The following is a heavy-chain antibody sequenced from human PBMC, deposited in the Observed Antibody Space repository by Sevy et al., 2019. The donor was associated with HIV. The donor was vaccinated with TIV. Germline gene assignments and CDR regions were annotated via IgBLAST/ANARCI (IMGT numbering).Heavy chain of an antibody. J-gene: IGHJ6*02. CDR1: GFTFSSYG. CDR3: ARTMVTNYYYGMDV. D-gene: IGHD5-18*01. Sequence: GGSLRLSCAASGFTFSSYGMHWVRQAPGKGLEWVAVISYDGSNKYYADSVKGRFTISRDNSKNTRYLQMNSLRAEDTAVYYCARTMVTNYYYGMDVWGQGTTVTVSS. CDR2: ISYDGSNK. V-gene: IGHV3-30*03.